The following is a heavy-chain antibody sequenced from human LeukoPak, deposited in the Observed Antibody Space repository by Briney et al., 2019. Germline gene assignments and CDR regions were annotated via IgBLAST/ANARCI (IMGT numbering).Heavy chain of an antibody. CDR2: IKQNGSEK. CDR3: ARWPHYYDSSGYPYYFDY. D-gene: IGHD3-22*01. Sequence: PGGSLRLSCAASGFTFSSYWMSWVRQAPGKGLEWVANIKQNGSEKYYVDSVKGRFTISRDNAKNSLYLQMNSLRAEDTAVYYCARWPHYYDSSGYPYYFDYWGQGTLVTVSS. J-gene: IGHJ4*02. V-gene: IGHV3-7*01. CDR1: GFTFSSYW.